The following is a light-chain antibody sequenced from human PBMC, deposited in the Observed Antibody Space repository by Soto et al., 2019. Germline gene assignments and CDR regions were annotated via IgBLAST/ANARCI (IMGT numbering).Light chain of an antibody. V-gene: IGLV1-44*01. Sequence: QSVLTQSPSTSGTPGQRVTISCSGSSSNIGGNVVNWYQQIPGTAPKLLIYNNNQRPSGVLDRFSGSKSGTSASLAISGLQSEDEADYYCAVWDDSLKGVLFGGGTKLTVL. CDR2: NNN. J-gene: IGLJ2*01. CDR1: SSNIGGNV. CDR3: AVWDDSLKGVL.